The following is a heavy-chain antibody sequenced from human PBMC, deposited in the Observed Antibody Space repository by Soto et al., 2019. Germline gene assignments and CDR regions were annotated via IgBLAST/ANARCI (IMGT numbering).Heavy chain of an antibody. Sequence: GSLRLSCAASGFRFRTRAMSWVRQAPGKGLEWVASIRPGGDSTYYADSVKGRFAVSRDNSNVTLYLQMDSLRVEDTAIYYCTTHEEGAPWAGGFDSWGQGTLVTVSS. CDR1: GFRFRTRA. CDR2: IRPGGDST. J-gene: IGHJ5*01. CDR3: TTHEEGAPWAGGFDS. D-gene: IGHD1-26*01. V-gene: IGHV3-23*01.